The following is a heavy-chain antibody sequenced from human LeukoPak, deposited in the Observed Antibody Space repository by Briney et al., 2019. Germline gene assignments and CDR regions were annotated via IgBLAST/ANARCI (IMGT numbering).Heavy chain of an antibody. V-gene: IGHV3-21*01. J-gene: IGHJ6*02. Sequence: GGSLRLSCAASGFTFSSYSMNWVRQAPGKGLEWVSSISSSSSYIYYADSVKGRFTISRDNAKNSLYLQMNSLRAEDTAVYYCARDPPRYCRSTSCHNIPSGMDVWGQGTTVTVSS. CDR3: ARDPPRYCRSTSCHNIPSGMDV. D-gene: IGHD2-2*02. CDR2: ISSSSSYI. CDR1: GFTFSSYS.